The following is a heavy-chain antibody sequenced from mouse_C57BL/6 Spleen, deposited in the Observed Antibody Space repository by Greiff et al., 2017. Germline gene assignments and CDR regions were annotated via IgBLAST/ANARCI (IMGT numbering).Heavy chain of an antibody. CDR2: INPSSGYT. Sequence: QVQLKESGAELARPGASVKMSCKASGYTFTSYTMHWVKQRPGQGLEWIGHINPSSGYTKSNQQFKDKATLTADKSSSTAYMQLSSLTSEDSAVYYCARRISRGIVTTYYFDYWGQGTTLTVSS. V-gene: IGHV1-4*01. CDR1: GYTFTSYT. CDR3: ARRISRGIVTTYYFDY. J-gene: IGHJ2*01. D-gene: IGHD2-5*01.